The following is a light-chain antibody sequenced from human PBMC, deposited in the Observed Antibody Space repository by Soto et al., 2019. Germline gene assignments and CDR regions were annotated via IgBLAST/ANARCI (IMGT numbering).Light chain of an antibody. V-gene: IGLV2-8*01. CDR3: CSYAGSRVV. Sequence: QSALTQPPSASGSPGQSVTISCTGTSSDVGGYNYVSWYQQHPGKAPKLMIYEVSKRPSGVSNRFSGSKSGNTASLTISGLQAEDEADYYCCSYAGSRVVFGGGTKLTVL. CDR2: EVS. J-gene: IGLJ2*01. CDR1: SSDVGGYNY.